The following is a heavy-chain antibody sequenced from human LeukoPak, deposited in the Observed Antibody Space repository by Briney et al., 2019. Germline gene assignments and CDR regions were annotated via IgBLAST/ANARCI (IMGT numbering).Heavy chain of an antibody. D-gene: IGHD3-3*01. CDR3: ARASPYDFWSGYSYYFDY. Sequence: SETPSLTCTASHDSFSSDYWSWIRQPAGKGLEWIGRIYTSGSTNYNPSLKSRVTMSVDTSKNQFSLKLSSVTAADTAVYYCARASPYDFWSGYSYYFDYWGQGTLVTVSS. J-gene: IGHJ4*02. V-gene: IGHV4-4*07. CDR2: IYTSGST. CDR1: HDSFSSDY.